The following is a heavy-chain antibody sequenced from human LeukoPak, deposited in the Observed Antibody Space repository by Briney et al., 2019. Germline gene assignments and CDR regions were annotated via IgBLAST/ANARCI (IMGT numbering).Heavy chain of an antibody. CDR1: GFTFSSYS. D-gene: IGHD1-26*01. V-gene: IGHV3-21*01. J-gene: IGHJ3*02. CDR2: ISSSSYI. CDR3: ARVGSGSSNAFDI. Sequence: PGGSLRLSCAASGFTFSSYSMNWVRQAPGKGLEWVSSISSSSYIYYADSVKGRFTISRDNAKNSLYLQMNSLRAEDTAVYYCARVGSGSSNAFDIWGQGTMVTGSS.